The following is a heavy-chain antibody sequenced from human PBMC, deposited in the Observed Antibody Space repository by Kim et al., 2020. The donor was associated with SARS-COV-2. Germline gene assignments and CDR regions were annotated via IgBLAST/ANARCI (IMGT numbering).Heavy chain of an antibody. J-gene: IGHJ4*02. CDR1: GFTFSHHD. D-gene: IGHD2-2*01. V-gene: IGHV3-11*01. Sequence: GGSLRLSCVVSGFTFSHHDMIWIRQAPGKGLEWISYIKNSGSPIYYADSVRGRFSISRDNAKNSLYLQMNSLRAEDTAVYYCARDLYYQAAYYWSQGTLV. CDR2: IKNSGSPI. CDR3: ARDLYYQAAYY.